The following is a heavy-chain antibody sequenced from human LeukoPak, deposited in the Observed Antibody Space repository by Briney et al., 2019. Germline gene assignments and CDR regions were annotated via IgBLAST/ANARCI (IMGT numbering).Heavy chain of an antibody. CDR2: IYYSGST. J-gene: IGHJ4*02. D-gene: IGHD1-20*01. CDR1: GGSISSGDYY. Sequence: SETLSLTCTVSGGSISSGDYYWSWIRQPPGKGLEWIGYIYYSGSTYYNPSLRSRVTISVDTSKNQFSLKLSSVTAADTAVYYCARGGQGNNWNDVPPEHFDYWGQGTLVTVSS. V-gene: IGHV4-30-4*02. CDR3: ARGGQGNNWNDVPPEHFDY.